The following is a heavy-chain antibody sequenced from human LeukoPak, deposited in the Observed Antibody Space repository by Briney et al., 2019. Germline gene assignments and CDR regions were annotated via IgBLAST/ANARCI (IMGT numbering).Heavy chain of an antibody. CDR3: ARGVVGALRGEYYFDY. J-gene: IGHJ4*02. D-gene: IGHD1-26*01. V-gene: IGHV1-69*13. CDR1: GGTFSSYA. Sequence: ASVKVSCKASGGTFSSYANSWVRQAPGQGLEWMGGIIPIFGTANYAQKFQGRVTITADESTSTAYMELSSLRSEDTAVYYCARGVVGALRGEYYFDYWGQGTLVTVSS. CDR2: IIPIFGTA.